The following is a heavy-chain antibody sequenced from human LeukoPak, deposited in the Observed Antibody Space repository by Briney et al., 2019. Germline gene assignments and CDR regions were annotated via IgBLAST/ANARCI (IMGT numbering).Heavy chain of an antibody. CDR2: ISSGSSHI. V-gene: IGHV3-21*04. CDR1: GFTFSSYS. CDR3: VRGGAGATASDVFDI. J-gene: IGHJ3*02. D-gene: IGHD5-12*01. Sequence: GGSLRLSCAASGFTFSSYSINWVRQAPGKGLEWDSSISSGSSHIFYEDSVKGRLTISRDNAKNSLFLQMNSLRVEDTAIYYCVRGGAGATASDVFDIWGQGTMVTVSS.